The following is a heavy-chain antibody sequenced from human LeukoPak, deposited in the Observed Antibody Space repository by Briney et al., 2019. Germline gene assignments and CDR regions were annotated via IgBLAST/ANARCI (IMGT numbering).Heavy chain of an antibody. Sequence: ASVKVSCKASGYTFTSYYMHWVRQAPGQGLEWMGIINPSGGSTSYAQKFQGRVTMTRDTSTSTVYMELSSLRSEDTAVYYCAREILGDPYYYYGMDVWGQGTTVIVSS. D-gene: IGHD3-16*01. J-gene: IGHJ6*02. CDR3: AREILGDPYYYYGMDV. V-gene: IGHV1-46*01. CDR2: INPSGGST. CDR1: GYTFTSYY.